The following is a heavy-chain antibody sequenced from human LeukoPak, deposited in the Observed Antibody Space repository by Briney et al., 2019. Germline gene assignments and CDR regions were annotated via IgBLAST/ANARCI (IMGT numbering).Heavy chain of an antibody. Sequence: ASLKLSCKASGYTFTSYCISWVRQAPGQGLEWMGWISAYNGNTNYAQKLQGRVTMTTDTSTSTDYMELRSLRSDDTAVYYCARVTRVVGAATAPRWFDPWGQGTLVTVSS. CDR1: GYTFTSYC. CDR2: ISAYNGNT. CDR3: ARVTRVVGAATAPRWFDP. D-gene: IGHD1-26*01. J-gene: IGHJ5*02. V-gene: IGHV1-18*01.